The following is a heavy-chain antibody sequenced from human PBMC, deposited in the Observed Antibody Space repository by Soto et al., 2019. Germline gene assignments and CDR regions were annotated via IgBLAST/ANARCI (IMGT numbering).Heavy chain of an antibody. CDR1: GFTFNNYG. CDR3: ARRQIPPPTRGAANARGAMDV. CDR2: IWNDGSNS. V-gene: IGHV3-33*01. J-gene: IGHJ6*02. D-gene: IGHD6-13*01. Sequence: VQLVESGGGVVQPGRSLRLSCAASGFTFNNYGMHWVRQAPGKGLEWLAVIWNDGSNSSYANSVKGRFTISRDNSKHTLYLQMSSLRGEDTGVYYCARRQIPPPTRGAANARGAMDVWGQGTTVTVSS.